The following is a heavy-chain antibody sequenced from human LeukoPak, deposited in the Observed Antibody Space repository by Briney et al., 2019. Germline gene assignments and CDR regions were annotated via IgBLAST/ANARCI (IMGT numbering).Heavy chain of an antibody. CDR2: INWNGGST. CDR1: GFTFDDYG. Sequence: PGGSLRLSCAASGFTFDDYGMSWVRQAPGKGLEWVSGINWNGGSTGYADSVEGRFTISRDNAKNSLYLQMNSLRAEDTAVYYCAKDTDCSGGSCYSDYWGQGTLVTVSS. V-gene: IGHV3-20*04. CDR3: AKDTDCSGGSCYSDY. J-gene: IGHJ4*02. D-gene: IGHD2-15*01.